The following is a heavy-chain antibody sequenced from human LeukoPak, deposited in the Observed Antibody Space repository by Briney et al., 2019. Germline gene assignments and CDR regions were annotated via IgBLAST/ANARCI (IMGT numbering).Heavy chain of an antibody. Sequence: GGSLRHSCAAPGFTFTSNSMHWVRPAPGKGVEWVAFIRYDGSNKYYADSVKGRFTISRDNAKNSLYLQMNSLRAEDTAVYYCARGGPQDYWGQGTLVTVSS. CDR3: ARGGPQDY. CDR2: IRYDGSNK. J-gene: IGHJ4*02. V-gene: IGHV3-30*02. CDR1: GFTFTSNS.